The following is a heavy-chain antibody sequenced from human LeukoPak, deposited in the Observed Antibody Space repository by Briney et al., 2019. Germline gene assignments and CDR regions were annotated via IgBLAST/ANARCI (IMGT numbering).Heavy chain of an antibody. CDR1: GGVISHYY. Sequence: PSDTLSLTCIVSGGVISHYYWSWIRQPPGKGLERIGYIHYSGNTNYNPSLRSRVSMSVDTSKEQFSLKLSSVTAADTAVYYCARKDNSGKGPYFYDLWGQGTLVTVSS. D-gene: IGHD3-22*01. CDR2: IHYSGNT. CDR3: ARKDNSGKGPYFYDL. V-gene: IGHV4-59*07. J-gene: IGHJ5*02.